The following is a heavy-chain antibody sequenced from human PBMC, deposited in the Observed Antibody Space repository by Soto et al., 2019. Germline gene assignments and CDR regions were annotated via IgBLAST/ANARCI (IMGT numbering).Heavy chain of an antibody. CDR3: ARGLTYNWNRSAFPHFDY. V-gene: IGHV4-34*01. Sequence: SETLSLTCAVYGGSFSGYYWSWIRQPPGKGLEWIGEINHSGSTNYNPSLKSRVTISVDTSKNQFSLKLSSVTAADTAVYYCARGLTYNWNRSAFPHFDYWGQGTLDTVSS. D-gene: IGHD1-20*01. CDR2: INHSGST. CDR1: GGSFSGYY. J-gene: IGHJ4*02.